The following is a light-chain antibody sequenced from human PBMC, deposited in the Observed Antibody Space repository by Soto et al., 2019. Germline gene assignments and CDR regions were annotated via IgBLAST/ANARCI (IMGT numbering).Light chain of an antibody. CDR2: AAS. J-gene: IGKJ4*01. Sequence: DIQMTHSPSSLSASVVYRVTITCRASQSISSYLNWYQQKPGKAPKLLIYAASSLQSGVPSRFSGSGSGTDFTLTISSLQPEDFATYYCQKANSFPLTCGGGT. V-gene: IGKV1-39*01. CDR1: QSISSY. CDR3: QKANSFPLT.